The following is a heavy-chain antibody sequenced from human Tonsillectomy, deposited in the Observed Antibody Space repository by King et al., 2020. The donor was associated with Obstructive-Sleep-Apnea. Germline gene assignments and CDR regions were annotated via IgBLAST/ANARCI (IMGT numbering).Heavy chain of an antibody. CDR1: EFTFKIYG. CDR2: VSYTGNTQ. Sequence: VHLVESGGGVVQPGGSLRLSCVASEFTFKIYGMQWVRQAPGKGLEWVAVVSYTGNTQYYADSVKGRFTISRDNSKNTLYLQMNSLRVEDTAVYYCAKDIDPHASKRLPLDYWGQGTLVTFSS. J-gene: IGHJ4*02. CDR3: AKDIDPHASKRLPLDY. V-gene: IGHV3-30*18.